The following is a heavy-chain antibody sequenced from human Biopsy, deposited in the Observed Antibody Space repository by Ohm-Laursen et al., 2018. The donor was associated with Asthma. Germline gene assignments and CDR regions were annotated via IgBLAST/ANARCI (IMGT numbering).Heavy chain of an antibody. J-gene: IGHJ5*02. Sequence: SLRLSCTASGFTFSRHALHWVRQAPSKGLEWVAGIYYDGRRKYYTESVKGRFTISRDNSKNRLYLEMASLRAEDTAVYYCAREKVIESRGFQNWFDPWGQGTLVHVSS. CDR3: AREKVIESRGFQNWFDP. CDR2: IYYDGRRK. V-gene: IGHV3-33*01. D-gene: IGHD3-16*02. CDR1: GFTFSRHA.